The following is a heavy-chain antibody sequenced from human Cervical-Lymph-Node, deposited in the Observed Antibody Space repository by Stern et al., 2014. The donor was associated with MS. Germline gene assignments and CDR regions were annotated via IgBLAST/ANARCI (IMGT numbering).Heavy chain of an antibody. D-gene: IGHD1-14*01. J-gene: IGHJ5*02. V-gene: IGHV1-18*01. CDR2: ISVYSGNT. Sequence: QLVQSGAEVKKPGASVKVSCKASGYTFATYGITWVRQAPGQRLEWMGWISVYSGNTTYAQKFKGKVTLTPDTSTTTDYQAQRSLRSDDTAVYYCARDVPCDEDTSGPNRENWFDPWGQGTLVTVSS. CDR3: ARDVPCDEDTSGPNRENWFDP. CDR1: GYTFATYG.